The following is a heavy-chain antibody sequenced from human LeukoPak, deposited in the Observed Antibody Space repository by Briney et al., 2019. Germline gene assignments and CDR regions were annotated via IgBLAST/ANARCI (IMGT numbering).Heavy chain of an antibody. Sequence: TGGSLRLSCAASGFTFSSYSMHWVRQAPGKGLEWVAVISYDGSNKYYADSVKGRFTISRDNSKNTLYLQMNSLRAEDTAVYYCAKDTVGTMVRGVPGAFDYWGQGTLVTVSS. CDR3: AKDTVGTMVRGVPGAFDY. V-gene: IGHV3-30*18. CDR1: GFTFSSYS. D-gene: IGHD3-10*01. CDR2: ISYDGSNK. J-gene: IGHJ4*02.